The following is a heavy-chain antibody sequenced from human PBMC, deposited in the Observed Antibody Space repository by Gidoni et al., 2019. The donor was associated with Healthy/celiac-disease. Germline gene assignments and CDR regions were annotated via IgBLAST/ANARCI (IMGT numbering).Heavy chain of an antibody. CDR2: ISGSGGST. CDR1: GFTFSSYA. CDR3: APRLGRLEGYQLLYEGDY. J-gene: IGHJ4*02. Sequence: EVQLVESGGGLVQPGGSLRLSCAASGFTFSSYAMSWVRQAPGKGLEWVSAISGSGGSTYYADSVKGRFTISRDNSKNTLYLQMNSLRAEDTAVYYCAPRLGRLEGYQLLYEGDYWGQGTLVTVSS. V-gene: IGHV3-23*04. D-gene: IGHD2-2*02.